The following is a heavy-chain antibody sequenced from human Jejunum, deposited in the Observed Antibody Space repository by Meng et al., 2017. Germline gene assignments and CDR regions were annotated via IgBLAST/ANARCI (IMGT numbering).Heavy chain of an antibody. Sequence: QVQLQEAGPGLGRPSETLCLICTVSGGSVSRAGYQWGWIRQPPGKGLEWIGYASTNYNPSLKSRVTISLDTSRNQFSLSLSSVTAADTAVYYCARDHMGSLDYWGQGILVTVSS. V-gene: IGHV4-61*08. D-gene: IGHD1-26*01. CDR3: ARDHMGSLDY. CDR2: AST. J-gene: IGHJ4*02. CDR1: GGSVSRAGYQ.